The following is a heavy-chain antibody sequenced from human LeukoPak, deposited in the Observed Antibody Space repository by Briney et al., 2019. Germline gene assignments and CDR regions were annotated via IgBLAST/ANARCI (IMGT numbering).Heavy chain of an antibody. CDR1: GFTFSDYG. V-gene: IGHV3-30*02. Sequence: GGSLRLSCAASGFTFSDYGMHWARQAPGKGLEWVAFIRYDESDEYYADSVKGRFTISRDNSKNTLYLQMNSLRAEDTAVYYCAKGGQWLAPGLDYWGQGTLVTVSS. D-gene: IGHD6-19*01. CDR3: AKGGQWLAPGLDY. J-gene: IGHJ4*02. CDR2: IRYDESDE.